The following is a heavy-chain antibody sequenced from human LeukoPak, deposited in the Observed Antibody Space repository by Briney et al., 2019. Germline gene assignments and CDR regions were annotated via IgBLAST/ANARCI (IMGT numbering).Heavy chain of an antibody. CDR2: IYHSGST. D-gene: IGHD3-9*01. J-gene: IGHJ4*02. CDR1: SYSISSGYY. CDR3: ARVPDILTGYYYNY. V-gene: IGHV4-38-2*02. Sequence: SETLSLTCTVSSYSISSGYYWGWIRQPPGKGLEWIGSIYHSGSTYYNPSLKSRVTISVDTSKNQFSLKLSSVTAADTAVYYCARVPDILTGYYYNYWGQGTLVTVSS.